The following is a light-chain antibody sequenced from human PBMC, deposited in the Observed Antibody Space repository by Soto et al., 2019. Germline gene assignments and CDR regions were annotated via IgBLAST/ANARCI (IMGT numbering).Light chain of an antibody. CDR1: SSDVGGYNY. CDR2: EVS. V-gene: IGLV2-14*01. CDR3: SSYTSSSIDYV. Sequence: QSALTQPASVSGSPGQSITISCTGTSSDVGGYNYVSWYQQHPGKAPKLMIYEVSNRPSGVSNRFSGSKSGNTACLTISGLQAEDEDDYYCSSYTSSSIDYVFGTGTKVTVL. J-gene: IGLJ1*01.